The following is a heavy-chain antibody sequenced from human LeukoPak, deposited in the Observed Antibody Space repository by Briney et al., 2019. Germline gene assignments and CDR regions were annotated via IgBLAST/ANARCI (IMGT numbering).Heavy chain of an antibody. CDR1: GFPFNNYA. V-gene: IGHV3-23*01. CDR3: AKAHSIAPTSHMDV. CDR2: IRNNGNST. J-gene: IGHJ6*03. D-gene: IGHD6-13*01. Sequence: GGSLRLSCAASGFPFNNYAMNWVRQAPGKGLEWVSGIRNNGNSTYYADSAKGRFTISRDNSRDTLHLQMSSLRAEDTAVYYCAKAHSIAPTSHMDVWGKGTTVIVSS.